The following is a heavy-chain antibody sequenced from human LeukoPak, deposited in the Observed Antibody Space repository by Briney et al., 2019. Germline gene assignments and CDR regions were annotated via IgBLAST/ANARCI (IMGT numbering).Heavy chain of an antibody. V-gene: IGHV3-23*01. CDR2: ISGSDT. CDR3: ATLYEMNIDY. CDR1: AFTLNNYA. D-gene: IGHD2/OR15-2a*01. J-gene: IGHJ4*02. Sequence: QAGGSLRLSCAVSAFTLNNYALSWVRQAPGKGLEWVSGISGSDTFYASSLKGRFTISRDNSKNTLILQMTGLRADDTAIYYCATLYEMNIDYWGRGTLVTVSS.